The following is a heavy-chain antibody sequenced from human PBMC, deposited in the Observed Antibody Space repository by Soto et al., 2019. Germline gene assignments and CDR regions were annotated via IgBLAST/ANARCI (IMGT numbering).Heavy chain of an antibody. CDR3: ARTLSWRRGPFDS. J-gene: IGHJ4*02. CDR2: ISGSSQTI. CDR1: GFIFNTYS. Sequence: EVQLVESGGGLIQPGGSLRLSCAASGFIFNTYSMNWVRQAPGKGLEWVSYISGSSQTIFYADSVRGQFTISRDNANNSTYLQMVSLRDEDTAVYYCARTLSWRRGPFDSWGQGTLVTVSS. V-gene: IGHV3-48*02. D-gene: IGHD2-15*01.